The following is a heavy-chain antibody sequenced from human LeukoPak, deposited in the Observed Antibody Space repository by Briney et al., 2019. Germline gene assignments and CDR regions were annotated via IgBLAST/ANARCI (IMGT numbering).Heavy chain of an antibody. Sequence: PGGSLRLSSAASGLTVSSNYMSWVRQAPGKRLEWVSVIYSSGNTYYADSVKGRFTISRDNSKNTLYLEMNSLRVEDTAMYYCARGGVLVTAMNYWGQGTLVTVSS. CDR1: GLTVSSNY. J-gene: IGHJ4*02. V-gene: IGHV3-53*01. D-gene: IGHD2-21*02. CDR2: IYSSGNT. CDR3: ARGGVLVTAMNY.